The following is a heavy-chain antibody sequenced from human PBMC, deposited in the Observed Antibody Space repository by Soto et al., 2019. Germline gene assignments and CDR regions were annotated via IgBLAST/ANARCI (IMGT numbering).Heavy chain of an antibody. D-gene: IGHD2-15*01. CDR2: ISGSGGST. Sequence: EVQLLESGGGLVQPGGSLRLSCAASGFTFSSYAMSWVRQAPGKGLEWVSAISGSGGSTYYADSVKGRFTISRDNSKNTLDLQMNSLRAEDTAVYYCAKDLAGYCSGGSCYPNFDYWGQGTLVTVSS. V-gene: IGHV3-23*01. CDR3: AKDLAGYCSGGSCYPNFDY. CDR1: GFTFSSYA. J-gene: IGHJ4*02.